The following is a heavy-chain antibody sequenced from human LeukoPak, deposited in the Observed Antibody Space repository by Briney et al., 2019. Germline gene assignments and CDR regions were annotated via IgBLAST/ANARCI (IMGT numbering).Heavy chain of an antibody. J-gene: IGHJ4*02. CDR2: IGAAGDT. D-gene: IGHD1-26*01. CDR3: ARRGSGSYRFDY. CDR1: GFTFSSYD. Sequence: PGGSLRLSCAASGFTFSSYDMHWVRQATGKGPEWVSAIGAAGDTYYPGSLKGRFTISRENAKNSLYLQMNSLRAEDTAVYYCARRGSGSYRFDYWGQGTLVTVSS. V-gene: IGHV3-13*01.